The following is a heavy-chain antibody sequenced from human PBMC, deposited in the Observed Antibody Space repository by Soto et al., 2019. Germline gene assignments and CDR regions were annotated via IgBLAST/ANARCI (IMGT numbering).Heavy chain of an antibody. Sequence: SETLSLTCTVSGGSISSGGYYWSWIRQHPGKGLEWIGYIYYSGSTYYNPSLKSRVTISVDTSKNQFSLKLSSVTAADTAVYYCARLHCHSHNCVPLDPWGQGTLVTVS. CDR3: ARLHCHSHNCVPLDP. J-gene: IGHJ5*02. V-gene: IGHV4-31*03. CDR1: GGSISSGGYY. D-gene: IGHD1-1*01. CDR2: IYYSGST.